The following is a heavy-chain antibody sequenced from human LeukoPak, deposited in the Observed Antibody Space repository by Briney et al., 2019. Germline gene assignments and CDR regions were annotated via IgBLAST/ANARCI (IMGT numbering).Heavy chain of an antibody. CDR1: GFTFSSYA. CDR2: ISGSGGST. D-gene: IGHD3-22*01. V-gene: IGHV3-23*01. Sequence: PGGSLSLSCAASGFTFSSYAMSWVRQAPGKGLEWVSAISGSGGSTYYADSVKGRFTISRDNSKNTLYLQVNSLRAEDTAVYFCAKRGVVIRVILVGFHKEAYYFDSWGQGALVTVSS. CDR3: AKRGVVIRVILVGFHKEAYYFDS. J-gene: IGHJ4*02.